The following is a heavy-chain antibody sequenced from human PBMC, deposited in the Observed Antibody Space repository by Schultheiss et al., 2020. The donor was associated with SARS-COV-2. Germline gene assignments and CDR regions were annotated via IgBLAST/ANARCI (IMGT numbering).Heavy chain of an antibody. CDR3: ARGGYCSGGSCFNFDY. Sequence: GGSLRLSCAASGFTLSTYVMNWVRQVPGKGLEWVAVISYDGSNKYYADSVKGRFTISRDNAKNSLYLQMNSLRAEDTAVYYCARGGYCSGGSCFNFDYWGQGTLVTVSS. V-gene: IGHV3-30*03. CDR1: GFTLSTYV. CDR2: ISYDGSNK. D-gene: IGHD2-15*01. J-gene: IGHJ4*02.